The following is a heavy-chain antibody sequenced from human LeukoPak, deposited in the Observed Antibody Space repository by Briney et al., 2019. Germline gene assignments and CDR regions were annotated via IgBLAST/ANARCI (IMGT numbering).Heavy chain of an antibody. CDR3: ARVSSSSWVFDY. V-gene: IGHV4-59*01. Sequence: SETLPLTCTVSGGSISSYYWNWIRQPPGKGLEWIGYIYYSGSTNYNPSLKSRVTVSVDTSKNQFSLKLSSVTAADTAVYYCARVSSSSWVFDYWGQGTLVTVSS. CDR1: GGSISSYY. J-gene: IGHJ4*02. CDR2: IYYSGST. D-gene: IGHD6-6*01.